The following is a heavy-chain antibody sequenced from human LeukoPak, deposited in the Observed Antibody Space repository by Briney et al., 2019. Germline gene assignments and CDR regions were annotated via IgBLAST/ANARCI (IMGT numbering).Heavy chain of an antibody. Sequence: SETLSLTCTVSGGSISSYYWSWIRQPAGKGLEWIGRIYTSGSTNYNPSLKSRVTMSVDTSKNQFSLKLSSVTAAATAVYYCARDSMVRGVIILFDYWGQGTLVTVSS. D-gene: IGHD3-10*01. V-gene: IGHV4-4*07. J-gene: IGHJ4*02. CDR2: IYTSGST. CDR3: ARDSMVRGVIILFDY. CDR1: GGSISSYY.